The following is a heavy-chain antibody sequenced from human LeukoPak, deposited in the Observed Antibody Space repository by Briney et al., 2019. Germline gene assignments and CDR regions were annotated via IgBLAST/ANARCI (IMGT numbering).Heavy chain of an antibody. CDR2: ISWNSGSI. CDR3: AKALYSSGRYVADY. CDR1: GFTFDDYA. D-gene: IGHD6-19*01. Sequence: PGRSLRLSCAASGFTFDDYAMHWVRQAPGKGLEWVSGISWNSGSIGYADSVKGRFTISRDNAKNSLYLQMNSLRAEDTALYYCAKALYSSGRYVADYWGQGTLVTVSS. V-gene: IGHV3-9*01. J-gene: IGHJ4*02.